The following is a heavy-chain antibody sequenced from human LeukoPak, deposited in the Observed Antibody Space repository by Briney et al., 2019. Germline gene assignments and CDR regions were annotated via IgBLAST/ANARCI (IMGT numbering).Heavy chain of an antibody. CDR3: ARNRSSRLIDY. V-gene: IGHV3-23*01. CDR2: ISGSGGST. Sequence: GGSLRLSCAASGFTFSSYAMSWVRQAPVKVLEWVSAISGSGGSTYYADSVKGRFTISRDNSKNTLYLQMNSLRAEDTAVYYCARNRSSRLIDYWGQGTLVTVSS. D-gene: IGHD6-6*01. J-gene: IGHJ4*02. CDR1: GFTFSSYA.